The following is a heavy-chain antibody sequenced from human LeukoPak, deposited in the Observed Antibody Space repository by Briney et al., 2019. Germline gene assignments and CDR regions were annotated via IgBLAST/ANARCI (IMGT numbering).Heavy chain of an antibody. CDR3: ARDRALGGWLLTFDY. Sequence: SETLSLTCAVSGGSISSYYWSWIRQPPGKGLEWIGYIYYTGSTNYNPSLESRVTISVDTSKSQFSLKLTSVTAADTAVYFCARDRALGGWLLTFDYWGRGTLVTVSS. CDR2: IYYTGST. V-gene: IGHV4-59*01. J-gene: IGHJ4*02. D-gene: IGHD5-24*01. CDR1: GGSISSYY.